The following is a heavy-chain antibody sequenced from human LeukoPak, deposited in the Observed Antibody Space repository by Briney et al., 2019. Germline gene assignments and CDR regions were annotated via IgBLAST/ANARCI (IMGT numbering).Heavy chain of an antibody. CDR1: GGSFSGYY. CDR3: AKDKKRGSGGWYVFDY. D-gene: IGHD6-19*01. Sequence: PSETLSLTCAVYGGSFSGYYWSWIRQPPGKGLEWIGEINHSGSTNYNPSLKSRVTISVDTSKNQFSLKLSSVTAADTALYYCAKDKKRGSGGWYVFDYWGQGTLVTVSS. CDR2: INHSGST. J-gene: IGHJ4*02. V-gene: IGHV4-34*01.